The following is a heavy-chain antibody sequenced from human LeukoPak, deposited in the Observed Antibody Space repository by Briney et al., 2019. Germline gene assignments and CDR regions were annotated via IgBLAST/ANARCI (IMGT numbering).Heavy chain of an antibody. CDR3: AKKGRQVVTPLDY. D-gene: IGHD2-21*02. CDR2: ISGSGGST. CDR1: GFGFSTAW. J-gene: IGHJ4*02. V-gene: IGHV3-23*01. Sequence: GGSLRLSCAASGFGFSTAWMVWVRQSPGKGLEWASAISGSGGSTYYADSVKGRFTISRDNSKNTLYLQMNSLRAEDTAVYYCAKKGRQVVTPLDYWGQGTLVTVSS.